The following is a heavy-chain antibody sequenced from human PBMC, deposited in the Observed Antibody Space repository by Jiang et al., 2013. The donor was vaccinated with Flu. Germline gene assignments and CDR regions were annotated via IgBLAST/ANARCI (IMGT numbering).Heavy chain of an antibody. CDR2: IFYNGAT. Sequence: KPSQTLSLTCSVSGGSIRSGGYYWSWMRQNAGKGLEWIGYIFYNGATSYNPSLQSRVSISIDTSKNQFSLTLSAVTAADTAVYYCAREESIRVRGVNGMDVWGQGTTVIVSS. CDR1: GGSIRSGGYY. J-gene: IGHJ6*02. D-gene: IGHD3-10*01. CDR3: AREESIRVRGVNGMDV. V-gene: IGHV4-31*03.